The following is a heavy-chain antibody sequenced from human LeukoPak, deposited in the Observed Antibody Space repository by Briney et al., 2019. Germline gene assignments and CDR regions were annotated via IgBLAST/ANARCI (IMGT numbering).Heavy chain of an antibody. Sequence: SETLSLTCTVSGYSISSGYYWGWIRQPPGKGLEWIGSIYHSGSTYYNPSLKSRVTISVDTSKNQFSLKLSSVTAADTAVYYCARDPRYYDSSGHYGGAFDIWGQGTMVTVSS. V-gene: IGHV4-38-2*02. CDR1: GYSISSGYY. J-gene: IGHJ3*02. CDR2: IYHSGST. CDR3: ARDPRYYDSSGHYGGAFDI. D-gene: IGHD3-22*01.